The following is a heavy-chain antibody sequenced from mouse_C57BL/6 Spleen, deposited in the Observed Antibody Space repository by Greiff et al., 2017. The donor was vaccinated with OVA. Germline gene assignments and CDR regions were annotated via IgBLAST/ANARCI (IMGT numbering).Heavy chain of an antibody. CDR2: INPSSGYT. CDR1: GYTFTSYW. Sequence: QVQLKESGAELAKPGASVKLSCKASGYTFTSYWMHWVKQRPGQGLEWIGYINPSSGYTKYNQKFKDKATLTADKSSSTAYMQLSSLTYEDSAVDYCAREHPNFYFDYWGQGTTLTVSS. D-gene: IGHD4-1*01. V-gene: IGHV1-7*01. CDR3: AREHPNFYFDY. J-gene: IGHJ2*01.